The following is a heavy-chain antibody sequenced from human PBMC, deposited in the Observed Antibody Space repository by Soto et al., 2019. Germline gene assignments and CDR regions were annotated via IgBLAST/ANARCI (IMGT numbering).Heavy chain of an antibody. Sequence: SETLSLTCSASRPFINSGRFYYLWIRQPPGKGLEWLGYIFHSGSTLYTPSLRGRLTLSADTSRNQLSLHLTSVTAADTAVYYSVRGGIAGHWFDPWGQGILVT. D-gene: IGHD2-21*01. CDR3: VRGGIAGHWFDP. CDR2: IFHSGST. V-gene: IGHV4-31*03. J-gene: IGHJ5*02. CDR1: RPFINSGRFY.